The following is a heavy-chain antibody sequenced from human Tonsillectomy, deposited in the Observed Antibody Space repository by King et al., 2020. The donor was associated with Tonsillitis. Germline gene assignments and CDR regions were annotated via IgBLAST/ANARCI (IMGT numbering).Heavy chain of an antibody. J-gene: IGHJ5*02. CDR3: ARGHWFDP. V-gene: IGHV4-59*01. Sequence: VQLQESGPGLVKPSETLSLTCTVSGGSISSYYWSWIRQPPGKGLEWIGYIYYSGSTNYNPSLKSRVTISVDTSKNQFSLKLSSVTAADTAVYYCARGHWFDPWGQGALVTVSS. CDR2: IYYSGST. CDR1: GGSISSYY.